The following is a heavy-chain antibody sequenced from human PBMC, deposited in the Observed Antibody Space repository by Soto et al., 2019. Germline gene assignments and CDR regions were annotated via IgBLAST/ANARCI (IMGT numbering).Heavy chain of an antibody. D-gene: IGHD4-17*01. CDR1: GYTFTSYD. J-gene: IGHJ4*02. Sequence: ASVKVSCKASGYTFTSYDINWVRQATGQGLEWMGWMNPNSGNTGSAQNFQGRVTMTRDTFTRTAYMELSRLTSEDTAVYYCVRLVGAIDYWGQGTLVTVSS. V-gene: IGHV1-8*01. CDR3: VRLVGAIDY. CDR2: MNPNSGNT.